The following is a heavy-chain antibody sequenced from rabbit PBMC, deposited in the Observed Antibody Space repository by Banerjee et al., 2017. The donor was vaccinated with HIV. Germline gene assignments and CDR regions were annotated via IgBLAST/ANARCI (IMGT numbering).Heavy chain of an antibody. CDR1: GFSFSSSYW. CDR2: IYGGSGGST. Sequence: QEQLEESGGDLVKPEGSLTLTCTASGFSFSSSYWICWVRQAPGKGLEWIACIYGGSGGSTYYASWAKGRFTISKTSSTAATLQMTSLTAADTATYFCARDPHVGYLSSGYAGYFNLWGQGTLVTVS. D-gene: IGHD1-1*01. CDR3: ARDPHVGYLSSGYAGYFNL. V-gene: IGHV1S45*01. J-gene: IGHJ4*01.